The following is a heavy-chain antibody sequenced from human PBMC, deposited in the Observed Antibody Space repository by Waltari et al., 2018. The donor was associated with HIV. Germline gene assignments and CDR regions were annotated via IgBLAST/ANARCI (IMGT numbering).Heavy chain of an antibody. Sequence: QVQLVESGGGLVKPGGSLRLSCAASGFAFSDYYMSWIRQAPGKGLVLISYISCTGTIYVDSVRGPFTISRNIAKSSLYLQMNSRRAEDTAVYYCARDGGDYPDAFDIWGQGTMVTVSP. D-gene: IGHD1-26*01. CDR2: ISCTGTI. V-gene: IGHV3-11*01. CDR1: GFAFSDYY. CDR3: ARDGGDYPDAFDI. J-gene: IGHJ3*02.